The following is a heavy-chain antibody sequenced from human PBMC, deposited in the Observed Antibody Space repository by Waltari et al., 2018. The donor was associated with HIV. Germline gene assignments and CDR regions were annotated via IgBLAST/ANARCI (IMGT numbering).Heavy chain of an antibody. J-gene: IGHJ4*02. Sequence: IESGGGFVQPGGSLRLSCATSGFTFSSYDMHWVRQSIGESLEWVSAIGAAGDTHYVGSVKGRFTISRDNAKSSLFLQMNNLKAEDTAVYFCTRVATRSYFDSWGQGTRVTVSS. V-gene: IGHV3-13*01. CDR3: TRVATRSYFDS. CDR1: GFTFSSYD. CDR2: IGAAGDT.